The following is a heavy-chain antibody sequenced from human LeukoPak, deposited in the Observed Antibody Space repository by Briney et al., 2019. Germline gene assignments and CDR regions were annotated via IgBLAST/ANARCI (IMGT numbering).Heavy chain of an antibody. CDR1: GFTFSSYA. J-gene: IGHJ3*02. V-gene: IGHV3-23*01. Sequence: QPGGSLRLSCAASGFTFSSYAMSWVRQAPGKGLEWVSAISGSGGSIYYADSVKGRFTISRDNSKSTLYLQMNSLRAEDTAVYYCAKVGRSMIVVVDAFDIWGQGTMVTVSS. D-gene: IGHD3-22*01. CDR3: AKVGRSMIVVVDAFDI. CDR2: ISGSGGSI.